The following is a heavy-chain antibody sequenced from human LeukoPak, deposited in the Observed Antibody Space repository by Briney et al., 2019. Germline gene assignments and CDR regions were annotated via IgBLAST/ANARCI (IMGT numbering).Heavy chain of an antibody. CDR3: ARVGYYYGSGLYFDY. D-gene: IGHD3-10*01. Sequence: SETLSLTCTVSGGSISSYYWSWIRQPPGKGLEWIGYIYHSGSTYYNPSLKSRVTISVDRSKNQFSLKLSSVTAADTAVYYCARVGYYYGSGLYFDYWGQGTLVTVSS. CDR1: GGSISSYY. CDR2: IYHSGST. V-gene: IGHV4-59*12. J-gene: IGHJ4*02.